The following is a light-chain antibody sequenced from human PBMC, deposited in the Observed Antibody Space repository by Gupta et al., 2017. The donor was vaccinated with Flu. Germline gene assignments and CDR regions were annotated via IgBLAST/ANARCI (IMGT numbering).Light chain of an antibody. J-gene: IGLJ2*01. CDR2: ENN. CDR1: SSNIGNNY. CDR3: GTWDSSLRAVV. V-gene: IGLV1-51*02. Sequence: SVFTQPPSVSAAPGQKVTISCSGSSSNIGNNYVSWYQQLPGTAPKLLIYENNKRPSGIPDRFSGSKSGTSATLGITGLQTGDEADDYCGTWDSSLRAVVFGGGTKLTVL.